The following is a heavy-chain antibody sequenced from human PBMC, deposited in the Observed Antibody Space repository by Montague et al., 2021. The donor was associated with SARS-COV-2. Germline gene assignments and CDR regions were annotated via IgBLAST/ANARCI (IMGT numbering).Heavy chain of an antibody. V-gene: IGHV3-21*01. CDR3: ARDRVEIVGAAGFDY. CDR1: GFTFSSYS. Sequence: SLRLSCAASGFTFSSYSMNWVRQAPEKGLEWVSSISSSSSYIYYADSVKGRFTISRDNAKNSLYLQMNSLRAEDTAVYYCARDRVEIVGAAGFDYWGQGTLVTVSS. J-gene: IGHJ4*02. D-gene: IGHD1-26*01. CDR2: ISSSSSYI.